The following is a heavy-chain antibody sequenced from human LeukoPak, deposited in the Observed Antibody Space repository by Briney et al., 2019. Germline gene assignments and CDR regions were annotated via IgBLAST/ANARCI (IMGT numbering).Heavy chain of an antibody. D-gene: IGHD3-16*02. J-gene: IGHJ4*02. V-gene: IGHV3-21*01. CDR1: GFTFTSYS. Sequence: GGSLRLSCAASGFTFTSYSMNWVRQAPGKGLEWGSCISSSSTYIYYADSVKGRFTISRDNAKNSLYLQMNSLTAEDTAVYYCARSWGELSFFDSWGRGTLVTVSS. CDR2: ISSSSTYI. CDR3: ARSWGELSFFDS.